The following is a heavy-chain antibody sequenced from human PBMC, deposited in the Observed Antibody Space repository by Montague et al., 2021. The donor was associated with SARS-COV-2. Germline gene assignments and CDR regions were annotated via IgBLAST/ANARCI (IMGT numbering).Heavy chain of an antibody. Sequence: SETLSLTCAVSGDSISSSNWGSWVRQPPGKGLEWIGYIYHSGTTHYSPSLKSRVAISLDTSKNQFSLTLNSVTAADTAVYYCARPSMVSRNYYYYGIDVWGQGTTVTVSS. CDR2: IYHSGTT. CDR3: ARPSMVSRNYYYYGIDV. J-gene: IGHJ6*02. CDR1: GDSISSSNW. V-gene: IGHV4-4*02. D-gene: IGHD2-21*01.